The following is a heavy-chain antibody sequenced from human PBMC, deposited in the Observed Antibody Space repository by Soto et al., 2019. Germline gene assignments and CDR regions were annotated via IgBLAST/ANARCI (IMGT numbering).Heavy chain of an antibody. D-gene: IGHD6-6*01. CDR1: GFIFKNYA. CDR2: ITRDGYNK. Sequence: GSLRLSCAVSGFIFKNYALNWVRQAPGKGLGWVASITRDGYNKYYADSVKGRFTISRDNSKNTLSLQMTALRIEDSSVYYCTKSSGGSSSVGMDYWGQGTLVTVSS. V-gene: IGHV3-30*04. CDR3: TKSSGGSSSVGMDY. J-gene: IGHJ4*02.